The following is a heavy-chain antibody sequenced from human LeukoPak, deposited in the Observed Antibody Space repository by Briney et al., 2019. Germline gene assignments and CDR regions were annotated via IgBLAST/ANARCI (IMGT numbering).Heavy chain of an antibody. CDR1: GYTFTSYY. V-gene: IGHV1-46*01. CDR3: VVVVITTSFDY. D-gene: IGHD3-22*01. J-gene: IGHJ4*02. Sequence: ASVKVSCKASGYTFTSYYMHWVRQAPGQGLEWMGIINPSGGSTSYAQKFQGRVTMTRDTSTSTVYMELSGLRSEDTAVYYCVVVVITTSFDYWGQGTLVTVSS. CDR2: INPSGGST.